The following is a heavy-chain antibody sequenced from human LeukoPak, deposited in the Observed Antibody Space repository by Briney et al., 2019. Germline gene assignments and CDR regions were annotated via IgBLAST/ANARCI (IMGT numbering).Heavy chain of an antibody. CDR2: IYYSGST. V-gene: IGHV4-59*01. D-gene: IGHD6-13*01. Sequence: SETLPLTCTVSGGSISSYYWSWIRQPPGKGLEWIGYIYYSGSTNYNPSLKSRVTISVDTSKNQFSLKLSSVTAADTAVYYCAREEAAAGPFGFWGQGTLVTVSS. CDR3: AREEAAAGPFGF. CDR1: GGSISSYY. J-gene: IGHJ4*02.